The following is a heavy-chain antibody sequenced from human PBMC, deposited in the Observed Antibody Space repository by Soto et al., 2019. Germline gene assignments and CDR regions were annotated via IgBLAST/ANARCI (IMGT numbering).Heavy chain of an antibody. Sequence: SETLSLTCTVSGGSISSSSYYWGWIRQPPGKGLEWIGSIYYSGSTYYNPSLKSRVTISVDTSKNQCSLKLSSVTAADSAVYYCARPPITIFGVVSRGLDAFDIWGQGTMVTVSS. CDR1: GGSISSSSYY. CDR2: IYYSGST. V-gene: IGHV4-39*01. D-gene: IGHD3-3*01. CDR3: ARPPITIFGVVSRGLDAFDI. J-gene: IGHJ3*02.